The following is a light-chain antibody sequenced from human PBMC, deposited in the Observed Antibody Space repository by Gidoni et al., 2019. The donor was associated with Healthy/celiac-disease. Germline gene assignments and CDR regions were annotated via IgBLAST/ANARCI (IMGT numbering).Light chain of an antibody. CDR3: QQYDNHPLT. J-gene: IGKJ4*01. Sequence: MQMTQSPSSLSASVGDRVTITCQASQDISNYLTWYQQKPGKAPKLLIYDASNLQTGVPSRFSGSGSGTDFTFTISCLQPEDIATYYCQQYDNHPLTFGGGTKVEIK. CDR2: DAS. CDR1: QDISNY. V-gene: IGKV1-33*01.